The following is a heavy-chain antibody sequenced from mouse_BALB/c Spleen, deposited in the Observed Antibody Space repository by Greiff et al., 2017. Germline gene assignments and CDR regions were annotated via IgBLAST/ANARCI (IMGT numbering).Heavy chain of an antibody. Sequence: EVQRVESGGGLVKPGGSLKLSCAASGFTFSDYYMYWVRQTPEKRLEWVATISDGGSYTYYPDSVKGRFTISRDNAKNNLYLQMSSLKSEDTAMYYCARKYYGSSYPDYWGQGTTLTVSA. V-gene: IGHV5-4*02. CDR1: GFTFSDYY. CDR3: ARKYYGSSYPDY. J-gene: IGHJ2*01. D-gene: IGHD1-1*01. CDR2: ISDGGSYT.